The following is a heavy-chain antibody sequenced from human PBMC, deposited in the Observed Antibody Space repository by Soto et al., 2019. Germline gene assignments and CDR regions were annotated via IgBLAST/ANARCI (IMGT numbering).Heavy chain of an antibody. J-gene: IGHJ6*02. D-gene: IGHD5-12*01. V-gene: IGHV3-30-3*01. CDR3: ARDLGSGYDSYYYYGMDV. CDR1: GFTFSSYA. CDR2: ISYDGSNK. Sequence: PGGSLRLSCAASGFTFSSYAMHWVRQAPGKGLEWVAVISYDGSNKYYADSVKGRFTISRDNPKNTLYLQMNSLRAEDTAVYYCARDLGSGYDSYYYYGMDVWGQGTTVTVSS.